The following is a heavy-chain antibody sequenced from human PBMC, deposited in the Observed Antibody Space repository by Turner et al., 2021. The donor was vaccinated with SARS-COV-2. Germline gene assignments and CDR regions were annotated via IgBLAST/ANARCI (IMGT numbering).Heavy chain of an antibody. CDR3: ARDLMEVGGMDV. CDR2: VYSCGST. D-gene: IGHD3-3*01. CDR1: GFIVSSNY. Sequence: EVQLVESGGGLIQPGGPLRLACAASGFIVSSNYMSWVRQAPGKGLEWVSVVYSCGSTYYEDSVKGRFTISRDKSKNTLYLQMNSLRAEDTAVYYCARDLMEVGGMDVWGQGTTVTVSS. J-gene: IGHJ6*02. V-gene: IGHV3-53*01.